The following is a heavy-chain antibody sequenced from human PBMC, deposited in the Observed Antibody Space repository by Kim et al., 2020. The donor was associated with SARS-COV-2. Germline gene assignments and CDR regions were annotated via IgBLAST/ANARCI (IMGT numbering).Heavy chain of an antibody. Sequence: GESLKISCAVSGYNFANSWIGWVRQMPGKGLEWMGIIYPDDSNTKYSPSFQGQVTMSADKSISTAYLQWSSLKASDTAMYYCARHGQDWRTSGWYYFWGQGTPVTVSS. J-gene: IGHJ4*02. V-gene: IGHV5-51*01. D-gene: IGHD6-19*01. CDR1: GYNFANSW. CDR3: ARHGQDWRTSGWYYF. CDR2: IYPDDSNT.